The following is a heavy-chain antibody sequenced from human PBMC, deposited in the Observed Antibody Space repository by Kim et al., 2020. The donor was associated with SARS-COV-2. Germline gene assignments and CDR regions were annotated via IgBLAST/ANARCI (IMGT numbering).Heavy chain of an antibody. D-gene: IGHD3-10*01. V-gene: IGHV3-30*04. Sequence: WGSLRLSCAASGFLFSSYGFHWVRQAPGKGLEWVAGISFVTINEDYADSVKGRFTISRDDSKSSLHLQMNNLRADDTAIYYCARDPGGREFDNWGQGTLVTVSS. J-gene: IGHJ4*02. CDR2: ISFVTINE. CDR3: ARDPGGREFDN. CDR1: GFLFSSYG.